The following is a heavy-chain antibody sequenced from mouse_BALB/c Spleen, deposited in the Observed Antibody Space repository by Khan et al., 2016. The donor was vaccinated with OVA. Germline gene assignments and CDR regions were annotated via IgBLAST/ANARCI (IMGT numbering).Heavy chain of an antibody. J-gene: IGHJ3*01. CDR1: GYTFTNYG. CDR2: INTYTGEP. Sequence: QIQLVQSGPELKKPGETVKISCKASGYTFTNYGMNWVKQAPGKGLKWMGWINTYTGEPTYADDFKGRFAFTLETSASPAYLQLNNLKNEDTATYYCARSNSNYWFAYWGQGTLVTVSA. V-gene: IGHV9-3-1*01. D-gene: IGHD2-5*01. CDR3: ARSNSNYWFAY.